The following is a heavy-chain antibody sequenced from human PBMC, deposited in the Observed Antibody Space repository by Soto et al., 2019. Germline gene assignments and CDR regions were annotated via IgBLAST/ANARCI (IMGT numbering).Heavy chain of an antibody. CDR1: GFTVSSNY. Sequence: GGSLRLSCAASGFTVSSNYMSWVRQAPGKGLEWVSVIYSGGSTYYADSVKGRFTISRHNSKNTLYLQMNSLRAEDTAVYYCARHPITGTNYYYYMDVWGKGTTVTVS. V-gene: IGHV3-53*04. D-gene: IGHD1-20*01. J-gene: IGHJ6*03. CDR3: ARHPITGTNYYYYMDV. CDR2: IYSGGST.